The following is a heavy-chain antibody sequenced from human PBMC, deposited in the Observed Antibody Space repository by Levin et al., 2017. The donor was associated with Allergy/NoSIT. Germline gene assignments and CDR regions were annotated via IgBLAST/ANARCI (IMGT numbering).Heavy chain of an antibody. V-gene: IGHV4-61*01. D-gene: IGHD3-10*01. CDR2: VCYSGST. CDR1: GGSVFSGSYY. CDR3: ARGLIITQGGSKYDYGVDV. Sequence: RSSETLSLTCTVSGGSVFSGSYYWSWIRQPPGKGLEYIGYVCYSGSTNYNPSLKSRVTISMDTSKNQLSLKLSSVSAADTAVYYCARGLIITQGGSKYDYGVDVWGQGTPVTVSS. J-gene: IGHJ6*02.